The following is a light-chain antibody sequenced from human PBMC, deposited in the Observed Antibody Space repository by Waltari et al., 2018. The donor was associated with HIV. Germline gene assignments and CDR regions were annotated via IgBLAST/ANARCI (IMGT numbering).Light chain of an antibody. J-gene: IGLJ2*01. CDR2: KDS. CDR3: QSADSSGTVV. CDR1: ALPKQY. V-gene: IGLV3-25*03. Sequence: SYELTQPPSVSVSPGQTARITCSGDALPKQYAYWYQQKPGQAPVLVIYKDSERPSGIPERFSGSSSGTTDTLTISGVQAEDEADYYCQSADSSGTVVFGGGTKLTVL.